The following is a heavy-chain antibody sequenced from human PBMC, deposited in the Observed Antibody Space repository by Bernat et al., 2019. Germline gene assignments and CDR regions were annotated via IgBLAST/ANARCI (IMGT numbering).Heavy chain of an antibody. Sequence: EVHLLESGGGLVQPGGSLRVSCGASGFMFSSYAMSWVRQAPGKGLEWVSSISGSGGTTYYADSVKGRFTISRDNAKNSLYLQMNSLRDEDTAVYYCARSVAGAFDYWGQGTLVTVSS. CDR2: ISGSGGTT. CDR1: GFMFSSYA. CDR3: ARSVAGAFDY. J-gene: IGHJ4*02. D-gene: IGHD6-19*01. V-gene: IGHV3-23*01.